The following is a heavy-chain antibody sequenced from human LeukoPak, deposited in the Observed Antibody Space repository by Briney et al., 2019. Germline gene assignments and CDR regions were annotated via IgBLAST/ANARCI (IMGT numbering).Heavy chain of an antibody. CDR1: GYTFTSYY. J-gene: IGHJ6*02. Sequence: ASVKVSCKASGYTFTSYYMHWVRQAPGQGLEWMGIINPSGGSTSYAQKFQGRVTMTRDTSTSPVYMELSSLRSEDTAVYYCARGLDFWSGYHEGYYYYGMDVWGQGTTVTVSS. CDR3: ARGLDFWSGYHEGYYYYGMDV. D-gene: IGHD3-3*01. CDR2: INPSGGST. V-gene: IGHV1-46*01.